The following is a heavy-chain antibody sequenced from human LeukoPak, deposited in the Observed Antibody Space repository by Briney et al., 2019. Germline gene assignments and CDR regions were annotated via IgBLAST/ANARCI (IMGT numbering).Heavy chain of an antibody. CDR3: ATSIVGLTYDEHFQH. CDR1: GLIVSTNY. CDR2: IFNGGST. Sequence: HPGGSLRLSCAASGLIVSTNYMNWVRQAPGKGLEWVSVIFNGGSTYYADSVKGRFTISRDNSKNTLYLQMNSLRAEDTAVYYCATSIVGLTYDEHFQHWGQGTLVTVSS. V-gene: IGHV3-53*01. D-gene: IGHD1-26*01. J-gene: IGHJ1*01.